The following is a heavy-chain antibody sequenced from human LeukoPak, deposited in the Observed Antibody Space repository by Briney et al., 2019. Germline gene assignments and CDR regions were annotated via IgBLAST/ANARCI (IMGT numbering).Heavy chain of an antibody. V-gene: IGHV3-23*01. D-gene: IGHD2-15*01. CDR2: ISGSGGST. CDR3: ARHRYCSGGSCYVVHWFDP. J-gene: IGHJ5*02. Sequence: GGSLRLSCAASGFTFSSYAMSWVRQAPGKGLEWVSAISGSGGSTYYADSVKGRFTISRDNSKDTLYLQMNSLRAEDTAVYYCARHRYCSGGSCYVVHWFDPWGQGTLVTVSS. CDR1: GFTFSSYA.